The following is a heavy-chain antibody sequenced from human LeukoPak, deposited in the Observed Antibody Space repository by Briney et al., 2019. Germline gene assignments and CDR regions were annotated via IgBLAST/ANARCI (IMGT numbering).Heavy chain of an antibody. CDR1: GGSISSSSYY. D-gene: IGHD6-19*01. Sequence: PSETLSLTCTVSGGSISSSSYYWGWIRQPPGKGLEWIGSIYYSGSTYYNPSLKSRVTISVDTSKNQFSLKLSSVTAADTAVYYCARVPAVAGPYYFDHWGQGTLVTVSS. CDR3: ARVPAVAGPYYFDH. V-gene: IGHV4-39*07. CDR2: IYYSGST. J-gene: IGHJ4*02.